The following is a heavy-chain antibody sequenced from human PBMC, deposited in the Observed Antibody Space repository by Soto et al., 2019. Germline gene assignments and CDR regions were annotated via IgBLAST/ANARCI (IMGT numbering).Heavy chain of an antibody. Sequence: QVQLVESGGGVVQPGRSLRLSCAASGFTFSSYAMHWVRQAPGKGLEWVAVISYDGSNKYYADSVKGRFTISRDNAKNTLYLQMNSLRAEDTAVYYCARESRATIELIDYWGQGTLVTVSS. CDR2: ISYDGSNK. CDR3: ARESRATIELIDY. V-gene: IGHV3-30-3*01. CDR1: GFTFSSYA. D-gene: IGHD5-12*01. J-gene: IGHJ4*02.